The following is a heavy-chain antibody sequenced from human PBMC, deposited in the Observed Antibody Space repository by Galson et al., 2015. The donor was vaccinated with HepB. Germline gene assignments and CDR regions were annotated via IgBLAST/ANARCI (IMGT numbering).Heavy chain of an antibody. Sequence: LSLTCTVSGGSISSSSYYWGWIRQPPGKGLEWIGSIYYSGSTYYNPSLKSRVTISVDTSKNQFSLKLSSVTAADTAVYYCASTDALLLEIRGGFDPWGQGTLVTVSS. D-gene: IGHD3-10*01. CDR1: GGSISSSSYY. CDR3: ASTDALLLEIRGGFDP. J-gene: IGHJ5*02. CDR2: IYYSGST. V-gene: IGHV4-39*01.